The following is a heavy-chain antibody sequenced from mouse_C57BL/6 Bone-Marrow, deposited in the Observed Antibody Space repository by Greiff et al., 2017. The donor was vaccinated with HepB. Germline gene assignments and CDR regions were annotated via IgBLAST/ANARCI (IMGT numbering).Heavy chain of an antibody. D-gene: IGHD2-4*01. Sequence: VKLQQSGPGLVAPSQSLSITCTVSGFSLTSYGVHWVRQPPGKGLEWLVVIWSDGSTTYNSALKSRLSISKDNSKSQVFLKMNSLQTDDTAMYYCARQGDYDAWFAYWSQGTLVTVSA. CDR1: GFSLTSYG. V-gene: IGHV2-6-1*01. CDR2: IWSDGST. J-gene: IGHJ3*01. CDR3: ARQGDYDAWFAY.